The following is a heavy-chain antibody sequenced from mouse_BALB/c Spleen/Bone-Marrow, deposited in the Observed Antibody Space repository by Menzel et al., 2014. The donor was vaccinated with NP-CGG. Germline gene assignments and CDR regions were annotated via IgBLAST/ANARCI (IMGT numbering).Heavy chain of an antibody. Sequence: EVMLVESGGGLVKPGGSLKLSCAASGFTFSSYAMSWVRQTPEKRLEWVATISSGGSYTYYPDSVKGRFTISRDNAKNTPYLQMSSLRSEDTAMYYCARPHYYGSSWFAYWGQGTLVTVSA. J-gene: IGHJ3*01. V-gene: IGHV5-9-1*01. D-gene: IGHD1-1*01. CDR3: ARPHYYGSSWFAY. CDR1: GFTFSSYA. CDR2: ISSGGSYT.